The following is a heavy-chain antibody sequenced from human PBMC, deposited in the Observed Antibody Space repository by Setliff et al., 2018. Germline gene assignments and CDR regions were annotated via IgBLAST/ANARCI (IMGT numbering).Heavy chain of an antibody. J-gene: IGHJ4*02. CDR2: IKQDGTDK. V-gene: IGHV3-7*01. D-gene: IGHD3-9*01. Sequence: GGSLRLSCAASGFTFSNYWMSWVRQAPGKGLEWLANIKQDGTDKNYVDSVRGRLTISRDNAKKTLYLQMSGLRVEDTAVYYCARDWDDMGIDYFDYWGQGALVTVSS. CDR3: ARDWDDMGIDYFDY. CDR1: GFTFSNYW.